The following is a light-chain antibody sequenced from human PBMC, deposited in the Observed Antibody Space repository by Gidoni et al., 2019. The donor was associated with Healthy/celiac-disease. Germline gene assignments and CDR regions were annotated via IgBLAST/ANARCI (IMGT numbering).Light chain of an antibody. Sequence: DIVLTQSPATLSLSPGERATLSCRASQSVSSYLAWYQQKPGQAPRLLIYDASNRATGIPARFSGSGSGTDFTLTISSLEPEDFAVYYCQQRSSWPETFGQGTKLEIK. CDR1: QSVSSY. CDR2: DAS. CDR3: QQRSSWPET. V-gene: IGKV3-11*01. J-gene: IGKJ2*01.